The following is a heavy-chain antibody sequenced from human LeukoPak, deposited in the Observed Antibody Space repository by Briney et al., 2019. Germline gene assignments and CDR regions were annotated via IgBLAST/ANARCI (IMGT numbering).Heavy chain of an antibody. CDR1: GFTFSSYSM. CDR3: ARVEYYYDSSGKPGAQYYYYYMDV. J-gene: IGHJ6*03. V-gene: IGHV4-4*02. CDR2: IYDSGST. Sequence: PGGSLRLSCAASGFTFSSYSMNWDRQPPGKGLEWIGEIYDSGSTNYNPSLRSRVTISVDKSKNQFSLKLSSVTAADTAVYYCARVEYYYDSSGKPGAQYYYYYMDVWGKGTTVTVSS. D-gene: IGHD3-22*01.